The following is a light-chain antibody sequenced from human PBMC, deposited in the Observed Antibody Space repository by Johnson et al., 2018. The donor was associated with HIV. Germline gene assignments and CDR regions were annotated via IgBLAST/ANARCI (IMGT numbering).Light chain of an antibody. V-gene: IGLV1-51*02. J-gene: IGLJ1*01. CDR2: ENT. Sequence: QSVLTQPPSMSAAPGQKVTISCSGSSSNIGNNYVSWYQQLPGTAPKLLIYENTKRPSGIPDRFSGSKSGTSVTLGITGLQTGDEADYYCGTWDSSLSGVFGTGTKVTVL. CDR3: GTWDSSLSGV. CDR1: SSNIGNNY.